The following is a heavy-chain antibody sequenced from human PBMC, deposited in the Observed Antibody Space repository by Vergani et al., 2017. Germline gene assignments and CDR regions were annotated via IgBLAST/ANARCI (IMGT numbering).Heavy chain of an antibody. CDR2: IYTSGST. V-gene: IGHV4-4*07. J-gene: IGHJ5*02. CDR3: ARVHDFWSGRNWFDA. CDR1: GGSISSYY. Sequence: QVQLQESGPGLVKPSETLSLTCTVSGGSISSYYWSWIRQPAGKGLEWIGRIYTSGSTNYNPSLKSRVTMSVDTSKNQFSLKLGSVTAADTAVYYCARVHDFWSGRNWFDAWSQGTLVTVSS. D-gene: IGHD3-3*01.